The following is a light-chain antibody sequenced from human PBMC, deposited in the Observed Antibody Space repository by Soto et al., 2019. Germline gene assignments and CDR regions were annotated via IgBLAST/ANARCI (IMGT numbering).Light chain of an antibody. V-gene: IGKV3-20*01. CDR1: QTVRNNY. CDR3: QQFSSYPLT. Sequence: ESGLTQSPGTLYLSPGETATLSCRASQTVRNNYLAWYQQKPGQAPRLLIYDASSRATGIPDRFSGGGSGTDFTLTISRLEPEDFAVYYCQQFSSYPLTFGGGTKVDI. CDR2: DAS. J-gene: IGKJ4*01.